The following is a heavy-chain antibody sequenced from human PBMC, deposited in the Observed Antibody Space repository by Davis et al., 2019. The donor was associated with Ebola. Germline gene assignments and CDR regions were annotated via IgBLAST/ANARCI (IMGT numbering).Heavy chain of an antibody. CDR2: INHSGST. J-gene: IGHJ4*02. Sequence: MPGGSLRLSCAASGFTFSSYAMSWVRQPPGKGLEWIGEINHSGSTNYNPSLKSRVTISVDTSKNQFSLKLSSVTAADTAVYYCARLGYFDRMTLDYWGQGTLITVSS. D-gene: IGHD3-9*01. CDR1: GFTFSSYA. V-gene: IGHV4-34*01. CDR3: ARLGYFDRMTLDY.